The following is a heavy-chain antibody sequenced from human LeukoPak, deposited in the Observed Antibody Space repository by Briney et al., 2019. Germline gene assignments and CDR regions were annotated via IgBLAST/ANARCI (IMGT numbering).Heavy chain of an antibody. CDR3: AKGYGYNWFDP. J-gene: IGHJ5*02. D-gene: IGHD5-18*01. Sequence: GGSLRLSCAASXXTFDDXXMHWVRQXXXXXXXWVSGISWNSGSIGYADSVKGRFTISRDNAKNSLYLQMNSLRAEDTALYYCAKGYGYNWFDPWGQGTLVTVSS. CDR2: ISWNSGSI. CDR1: XXTFDDXX. V-gene: IGHV3-9*01.